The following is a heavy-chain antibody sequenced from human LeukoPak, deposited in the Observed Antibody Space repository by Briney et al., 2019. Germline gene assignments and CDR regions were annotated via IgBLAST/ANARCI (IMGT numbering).Heavy chain of an antibody. Sequence: GGSLRLSCVASGFTFTRYVMSWVRQAPGKGLEWVSSVSESGSNRYYADSVKGRFSISRDNSENMLYLQMGSLRAEDTAIYYCASFGHNWSSFYWGQGTRVTVS. D-gene: IGHD1-1*01. CDR2: VSESGSNR. CDR1: GFTFTRYV. CDR3: ASFGHNWSSFY. V-gene: IGHV3-23*01. J-gene: IGHJ1*01.